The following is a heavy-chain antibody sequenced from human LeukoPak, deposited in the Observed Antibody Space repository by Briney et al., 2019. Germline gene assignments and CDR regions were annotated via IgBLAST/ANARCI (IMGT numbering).Heavy chain of an antibody. V-gene: IGHV4-59*06. J-gene: IGHJ5*02. CDR3: ASRQQLVSWFDP. CDR1: GGSISTYY. CDR2: IYYSGST. Sequence: SETLSLTCTVSGGSISTYYWSWIRQPPGKGLEWIGYIYYSGSTYYNPSLKSRVTISVDTSKNQFSLKLSSVTAADTAVYYCASRQQLVSWFDPWGQGTLVTVSS. D-gene: IGHD6-13*01.